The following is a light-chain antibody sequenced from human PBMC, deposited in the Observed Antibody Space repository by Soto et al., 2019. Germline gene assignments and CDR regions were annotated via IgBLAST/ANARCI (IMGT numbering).Light chain of an antibody. CDR1: QNISSSY. Sequence: EIVFTQSPGTVSLSPGERATLSCRASQNISSSYLAWYQQKPGQAPRLLIYGASTRATGTPARFSGSGSGTDFTLTISRLEPEDFALYYCQQYATSPLTFGGGTNVDIK. V-gene: IGKV3-20*01. CDR3: QQYATSPLT. J-gene: IGKJ4*01. CDR2: GAS.